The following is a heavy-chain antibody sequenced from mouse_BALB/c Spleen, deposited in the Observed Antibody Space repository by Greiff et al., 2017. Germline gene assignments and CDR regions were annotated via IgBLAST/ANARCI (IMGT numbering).Heavy chain of an antibody. V-gene: IGHV1-18*01. J-gene: IGHJ2*01. Sequence: EVQLQQSGPELVKPGASVKISCKTSGYTFTEYTMHWVKQSHGKSLEWIGGINPNNGGTSYNQKFKGKATLTVDKSSSTAYMELRSLTSEDSAVYYCARRVFEYYGSSPYYFDYWGQGTTLTDSS. D-gene: IGHD1-1*01. CDR1: GYTFTEYT. CDR2: INPNNGGT. CDR3: ARRVFEYYGSSPYYFDY.